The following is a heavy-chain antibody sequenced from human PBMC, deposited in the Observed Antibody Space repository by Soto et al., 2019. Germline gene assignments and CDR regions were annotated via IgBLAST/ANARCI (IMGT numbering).Heavy chain of an antibody. Sequence: ASETLSLTCTVSGGSINSGGCYWSWIPKLQGKGMEWIGFVYYRWSTYSNPSLKSRVAISVDTSKNKFSLRLSSVSAADTAVYYCARDESGYSYVTYWGQGALVTVSS. V-gene: IGHV4-31*03. CDR3: ARDESGYSYVTY. D-gene: IGHD5-18*01. J-gene: IGHJ4*02. CDR2: VYYRWST. CDR1: GGSINSGGCY.